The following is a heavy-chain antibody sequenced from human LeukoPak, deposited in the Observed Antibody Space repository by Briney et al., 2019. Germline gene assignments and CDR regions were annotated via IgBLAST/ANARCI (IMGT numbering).Heavy chain of an antibody. CDR3: AGDRVECTGGTCQSRVGFDF. CDR1: GGSVSSGSYY. V-gene: IGHV4-61*01. Sequence: TSETLSLTCTVSGGSVSSGSYYWSWIRQPPGKGLEWIGYIYYSGSTNYNPSLKSRVTISVDTSKNQFSLKLSSVTAADTAVYYCAGDRVECTGGTCQSRVGFDFWGQGTLVTVSS. CDR2: IYYSGST. D-gene: IGHD2-8*02. J-gene: IGHJ4*02.